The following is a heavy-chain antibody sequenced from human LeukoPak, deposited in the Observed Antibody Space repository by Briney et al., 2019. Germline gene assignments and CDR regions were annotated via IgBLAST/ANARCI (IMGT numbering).Heavy chain of an antibody. CDR2: MNANSGKT. J-gene: IGHJ3*02. CDR3: ARGDFGETNTAFDI. D-gene: IGHD4-17*01. V-gene: IGHV1-8*03. CDR1: GYTFNDND. Sequence: ASVTVSCKTSGYTFNDNDIHWVRQAPGHGLEWMGWMNANSGKTNYAQKLQGRVTFSRNTSLSVAYMELSGLRSEDAAVYFCARGDFGETNTAFDIRGQGTMVAVSS.